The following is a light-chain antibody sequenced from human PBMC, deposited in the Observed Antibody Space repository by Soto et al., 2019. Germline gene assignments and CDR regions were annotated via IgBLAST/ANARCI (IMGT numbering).Light chain of an antibody. CDR3: QQYDNWPPWT. J-gene: IGKJ1*01. CDR1: QSVSSN. CDR2: GSS. Sequence: EIVMTQFPATLSVSRGERATLSCRASQSVSSNLAWYQQKPCQAPRLLIYGSSTRATGIPARFSGSGSGTEFKLTISSLQSEDFAVYYCQQYDNWPPWTFGQGTKVDI. V-gene: IGKV3-15*01.